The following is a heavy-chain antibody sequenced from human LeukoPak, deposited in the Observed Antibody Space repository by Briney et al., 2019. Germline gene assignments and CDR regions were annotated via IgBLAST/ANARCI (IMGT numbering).Heavy chain of an antibody. D-gene: IGHD6-13*01. CDR3: AKGTSGSSWYSSDY. V-gene: IGHV3-23*01. CDR2: MSGDATST. J-gene: IGHJ4*02. CDR1: GFTFSSFA. Sequence: GGSLRLSCAASGFTFSSFAMNWVRQAPGKGLEWVSTMSGDATSTYYADSVKGRFTISRDNSKNTLYLQMNSLRAEDTAVYYCAKGTSGSSWYSSDYWGQGTLVTVSS.